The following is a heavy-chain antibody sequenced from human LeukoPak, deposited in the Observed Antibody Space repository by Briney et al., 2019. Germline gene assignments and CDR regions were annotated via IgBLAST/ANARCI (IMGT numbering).Heavy chain of an antibody. D-gene: IGHD6-19*01. CDR2: MNPNSGNT. CDR3: ARYSSGWSYYYGMDV. Sequence: GASVKVSCKASGYTFTSYDINWVRQATGQGLEWMGWMNPNSGNTGYAQKFQGRVTMTRNTSISTAYMELSSLRSEATAVYYCARYSSGWSYYYGMDVWGQGTTVTVSS. J-gene: IGHJ6*02. CDR1: GYTFTSYD. V-gene: IGHV1-8*01.